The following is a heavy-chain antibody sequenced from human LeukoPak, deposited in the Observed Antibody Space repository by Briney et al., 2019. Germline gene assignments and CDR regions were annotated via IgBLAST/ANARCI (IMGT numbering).Heavy chain of an antibody. D-gene: IGHD1-26*01. Sequence: GGPLKLSCAASGFTLSDSAIHWVRQASGKGLEWVGLIDRPAKSYATAYGASVGGRFTISRDDSKNTAYLQMDSLKTEDTALYYCTRDRGTYNWLDPWGQGTLVTVSS. CDR1: GFTLSDSA. V-gene: IGHV3-73*01. J-gene: IGHJ5*02. CDR2: IDRPAKSYAT. CDR3: TRDRGTYNWLDP.